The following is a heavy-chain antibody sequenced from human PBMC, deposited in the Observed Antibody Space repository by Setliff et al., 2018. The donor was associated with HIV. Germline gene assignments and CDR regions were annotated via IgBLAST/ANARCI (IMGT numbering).Heavy chain of an antibody. V-gene: IGHV5-51*01. CDR1: GYIFTSYW. CDR2: IYPADSDT. Sequence: HGESLKISCKGSGYIFTSYWIAWVRQMPGKGLEWMGIIYPADSDTRYSPSFQGQVTISADKSISTAFLQWNSLRASDTAMYYCARLPGTWLQSLWERAPYYFDYWGPGTLVTSPQ. D-gene: IGHD5-12*01. J-gene: IGHJ4*02. CDR3: ARLPGTWLQSLWERAPYYFDY.